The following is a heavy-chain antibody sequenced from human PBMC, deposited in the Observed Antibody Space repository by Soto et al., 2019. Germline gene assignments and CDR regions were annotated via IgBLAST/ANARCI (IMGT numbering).Heavy chain of an antibody. J-gene: IGHJ5*02. CDR3: ARQPRGAATVPSVTNWFDP. Sequence: QLQLQDSGPGLVKPSETLSLTCTVSGGSISSSSSYWGWIRQPPGTGLEWIGYIYDSGRTNYNPSLKSLVTIAADASKTEFSLQLLSVTAADTAVYYCARQPRGAATVPSVTNWFDPWGQGALVTVSS. CDR2: IYDSGRT. CDR1: GGSISSSSSY. D-gene: IGHD2-15*01. V-gene: IGHV4-39*01.